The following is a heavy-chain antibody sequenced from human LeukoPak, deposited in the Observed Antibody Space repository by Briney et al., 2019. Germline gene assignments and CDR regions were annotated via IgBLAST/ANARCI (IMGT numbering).Heavy chain of an antibody. CDR3: AKDIYYDSSGYYGSPDY. CDR1: GFTFSSYA. CDR2: ISGSGGST. D-gene: IGHD3-22*01. Sequence: GGSLRLSCAASGFTFSSYAMSWVRQAPGKGLEWGSAISGSGGSTYYADSVKGRFTISRDNSKNTLYLQMNSLRAEDTAVYYCAKDIYYDSSGYYGSPDYWGQGTLVTVSS. J-gene: IGHJ4*02. V-gene: IGHV3-23*01.